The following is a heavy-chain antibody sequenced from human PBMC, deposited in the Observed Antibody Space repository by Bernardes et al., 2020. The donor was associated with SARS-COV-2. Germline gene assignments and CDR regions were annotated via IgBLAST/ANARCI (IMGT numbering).Heavy chain of an antibody. CDR3: VRVVQDSYGSGTYPQYYDS. Sequence: LSPTRTGSGGSISRGSRYWGWLRQPAGKGLEWSGRISTSGSTSYKPSLESRVTISIDTSKNQFSLKLSSVTAADTAVYYCVRVVQDSYGSGTYPQYYDSWGQGTLVTVSS. CDR2: ISTSGST. V-gene: IGHV4-61*02. J-gene: IGHJ4*02. D-gene: IGHD3-10*01. CDR1: GGSISRGSRY.